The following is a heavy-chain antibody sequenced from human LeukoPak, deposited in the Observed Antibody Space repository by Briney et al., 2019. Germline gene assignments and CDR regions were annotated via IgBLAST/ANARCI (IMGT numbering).Heavy chain of an antibody. CDR3: ARDRSPGNFDY. J-gene: IGHJ4*02. V-gene: IGHV3-21*01. Sequence: GGSLRLSCAASGFTFSSYTMSWVRQAPGKGLEWVSSISSSSTYVNYADSVKGRFTISRDNAKNSLYLQMNSLRAEDTAVYYCARDRSPGNFDYWGQGTLVTVSS. CDR1: GFTFSSYT. CDR2: ISSSSTYV. D-gene: IGHD3-10*01.